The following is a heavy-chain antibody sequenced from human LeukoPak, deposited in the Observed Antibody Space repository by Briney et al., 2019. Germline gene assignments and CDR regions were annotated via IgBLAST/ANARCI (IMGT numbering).Heavy chain of an antibody. CDR1: GYTFTGYY. CDR2: INPNSGGT. CDR3: ARDSSRITIFGVAACGMDV. V-gene: IGHV1-2*04. Sequence: ASVTVSCTASGYTFTGYYMHWVRQAPGQGLEWMGWINPNSGGTNYAQKFRGWVTMTRDTSISTAYMELSRLRSDDTAVYYCARDSSRITIFGVAACGMDVWGQGTTVTVSS. J-gene: IGHJ6*02. D-gene: IGHD3-3*01.